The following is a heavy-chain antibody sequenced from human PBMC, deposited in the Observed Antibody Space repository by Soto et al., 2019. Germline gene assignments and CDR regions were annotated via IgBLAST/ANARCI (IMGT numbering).Heavy chain of an antibody. CDR2: ISAYNGNT. J-gene: IGHJ4*02. Sequence: GASVKVSCKASGCTFTSYGISWVRQAPGQGLEWMGWISAYNGNTNYAQKLQGRVTMTTDTSTSTAYMELRSLRSDDTAVYYCARVDGSSGYYYLSTYWGQGTLVTVSS. V-gene: IGHV1-18*01. D-gene: IGHD3-22*01. CDR3: ARVDGSSGYYYLSTY. CDR1: GCTFTSYG.